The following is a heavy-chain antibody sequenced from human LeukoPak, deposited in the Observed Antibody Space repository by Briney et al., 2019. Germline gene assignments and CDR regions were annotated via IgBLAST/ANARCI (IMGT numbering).Heavy chain of an antibody. CDR1: GGSISSNDYY. CDR3: ARGLYYFEFSGYSFDL. Sequence: PSETLSLTCNVSGGSISSNDYYWTRIRQPPGKPLEWIRSTYYTEIAYYHPSLKSRVTISVDTSNNDFSLNLSSVIAADTAVYFCARGLYYFEFSGYSFDLWGRGTLVTVSS. V-gene: IGHV4-39*01. CDR2: TYYTEIA. D-gene: IGHD3-22*01. J-gene: IGHJ2*01.